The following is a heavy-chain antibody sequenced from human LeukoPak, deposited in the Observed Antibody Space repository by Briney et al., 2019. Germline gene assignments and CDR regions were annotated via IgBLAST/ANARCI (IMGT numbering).Heavy chain of an antibody. CDR3: ARLYDILTGAFDY. Sequence: GGSLRLSCAASGFTFANYAMSWVRQAPGKGLEWVSSVSGSGGETHSTDSVKGRFTISRDNSKATLYLQMSSLRAEDTAIYYCARLYDILTGAFDYWGQGTLVTVSS. D-gene: IGHD3-9*01. CDR2: VSGSGGET. CDR1: GFTFANYA. J-gene: IGHJ4*02. V-gene: IGHV3-23*01.